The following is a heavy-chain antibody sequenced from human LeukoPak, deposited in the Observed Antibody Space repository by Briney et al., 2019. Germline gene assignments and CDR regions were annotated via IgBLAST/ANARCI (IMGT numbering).Heavy chain of an antibody. CDR2: IKQDGSEK. CDR3: ARARLGYSYGS. CDR1: GFIFSNYW. J-gene: IGHJ5*02. D-gene: IGHD5-18*01. Sequence: PGGSLRLSCVASGFIFSNYWMSWVRQAPGKGLEWVANIKQDGSEKYYVDSVKGRFTISRDNAKNSLYLQMNSLRAEDTAVYYCARARLGYSYGSWGQGTLVTVSS. V-gene: IGHV3-7*01.